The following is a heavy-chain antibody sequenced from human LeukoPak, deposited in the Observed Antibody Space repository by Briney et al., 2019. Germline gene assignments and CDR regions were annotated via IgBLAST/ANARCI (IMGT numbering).Heavy chain of an antibody. CDR2: ISGSGGST. Sequence: PGGSLRLSCAACGFTFSSYAMSWVRQAPGKGLEWVSAISGSGGSTYYADSVKGRFTISRDNSKNTLYLQMNSLRAEDTAVYYCAKTLYCGGDCPRTFDIWGQGTMVTVSS. CDR1: GFTFSSYA. J-gene: IGHJ3*02. CDR3: AKTLYCGGDCPRTFDI. V-gene: IGHV3-23*01. D-gene: IGHD2-21*02.